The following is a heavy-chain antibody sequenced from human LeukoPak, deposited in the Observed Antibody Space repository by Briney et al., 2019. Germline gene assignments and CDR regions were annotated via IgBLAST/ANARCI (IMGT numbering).Heavy chain of an antibody. D-gene: IGHD3-3*01. CDR1: GFTSSDYY. J-gene: IGHJ4*02. CDR2: ISSSGSTI. V-gene: IGHV3-11*01. CDR3: ARELRFLEWLSYFDY. Sequence: GGPLRPSCAAPGFTSSDYYISWIRQAPGKGLNWVSYISSSGSTIYYADSVKGRFTISRDNAKNSLYLQMNSLRAEDTAVYYCARELRFLEWLSYFDYWGQGTLVTVSS.